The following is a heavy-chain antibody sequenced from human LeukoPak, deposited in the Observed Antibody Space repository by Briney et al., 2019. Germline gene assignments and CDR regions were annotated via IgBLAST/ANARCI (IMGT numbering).Heavy chain of an antibody. V-gene: IGHV4-4*09. Sequence: SETLSLTCTVSGGSISSYYWSWIRQPPGKGLEWIGYIYTSGSTNYNPSLKSRVTISVDTSKNQFSLKLSSVTAADTAVYYCVGYPPCRDGYNLYYFDYWGQGTLVTVSS. CDR1: GGSISSYY. CDR2: IYTSGST. D-gene: IGHD5-24*01. J-gene: IGHJ4*02. CDR3: VGYPPCRDGYNLYYFDY.